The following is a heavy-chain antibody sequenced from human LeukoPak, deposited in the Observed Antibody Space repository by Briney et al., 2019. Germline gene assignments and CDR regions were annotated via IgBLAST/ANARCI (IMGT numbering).Heavy chain of an antibody. V-gene: IGHV3-30*02. D-gene: IGHD3-22*01. Sequence: GGSLRLSCAASGFTFSSYGMHWVRQAPGKGLEWVAFIRYVGSNKYYADSVKGRFTISRDNSKNTLYLQMNSLRAEDTAVYYCATFTYYYDSSGYSQGDYWGQGTLVTVSS. CDR1: GFTFSSYG. CDR3: ATFTYYYDSSGYSQGDY. J-gene: IGHJ4*02. CDR2: IRYVGSNK.